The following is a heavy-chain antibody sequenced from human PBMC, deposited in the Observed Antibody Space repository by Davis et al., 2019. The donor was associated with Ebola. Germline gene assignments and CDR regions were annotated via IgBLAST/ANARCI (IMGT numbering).Heavy chain of an antibody. D-gene: IGHD1-1*01. Sequence: SVKVSCKASGGTFSSYAISWVRQAPGQGLEWMGGIIPIFGTANYAQKFQGRVTITADESTSTAYMELGSLRSEDTAVYYCARGSTTGTTWVSDAFDIWGQGTMVTVSS. CDR3: ARGSTTGTTWVSDAFDI. CDR1: GGTFSSYA. CDR2: IIPIFGTA. V-gene: IGHV1-69*13. J-gene: IGHJ3*02.